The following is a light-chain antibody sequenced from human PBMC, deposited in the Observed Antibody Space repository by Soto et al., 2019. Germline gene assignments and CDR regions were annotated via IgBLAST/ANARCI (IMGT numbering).Light chain of an antibody. V-gene: IGKV3-20*01. Sequence: EIVLTQSPGTLSLSPGETATLSCGASQSVSSKNLGWYQQKPGQAPRLLIYGASSRATGIPDRFSGSGSGTDFPLPISRLEPEDCAVYYCLQYGSSPTWTFGQGTRVEIK. CDR3: LQYGSSPTWT. J-gene: IGKJ1*01. CDR2: GAS. CDR1: QSVSSKN.